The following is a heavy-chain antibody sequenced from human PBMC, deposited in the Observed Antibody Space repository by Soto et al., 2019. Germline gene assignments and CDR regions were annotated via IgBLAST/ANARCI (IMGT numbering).Heavy chain of an antibody. D-gene: IGHD3-10*01. CDR1: GFTFSSYA. CDR2: ISGSGGST. V-gene: IGHV3-23*01. Sequence: EVQLLESGGGLVQPGGSLRLSCAASGFTFSSYAMSWVRQAPGKGLEWVSAISGSGGSTYYADSVKGRFTISRDNSKNRLYLQMNSLRAEDTAVYSCAKDRSWFGENNYMDVWGRGTTVTVSS. CDR3: AKDRSWFGENNYMDV. J-gene: IGHJ6*03.